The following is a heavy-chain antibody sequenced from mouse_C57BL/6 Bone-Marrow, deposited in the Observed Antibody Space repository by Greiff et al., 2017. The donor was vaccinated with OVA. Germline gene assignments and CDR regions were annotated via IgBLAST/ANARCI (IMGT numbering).Heavy chain of an antibody. J-gene: IGHJ3*01. CDR2: IDPNSGGT. Sequence: QVQLQQSGAELVKPGASVKLSCKASGYTFTSYWMHRVKQRPGRGLEWIGRIDPNSGGTKYNEKFKSKATLTVDKPSSTAYMQLSSLTSEDSAVYYCARGPSLLRRGDWFAYWGQGTLVTVSA. CDR3: ARGPSLLRRGDWFAY. D-gene: IGHD1-1*01. CDR1: GYTFTSYW. V-gene: IGHV1-72*01.